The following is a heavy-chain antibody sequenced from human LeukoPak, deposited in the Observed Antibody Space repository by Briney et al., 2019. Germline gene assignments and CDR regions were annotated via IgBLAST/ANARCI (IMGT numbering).Heavy chain of an antibody. Sequence: SETLSLTCAMYSGSFTGYYWSWIRQSPGRGLEWIGQINDSGTTKYNPSLKSRVSISLDTSKNQFSLKLTSLSAADTAVYYCARFRLLRGPFDYWGQGTPVTVSS. CDR3: ARFRLLRGPFDY. D-gene: IGHD2-15*01. CDR2: INDSGTT. J-gene: IGHJ4*02. V-gene: IGHV4-34*01. CDR1: SGSFTGYY.